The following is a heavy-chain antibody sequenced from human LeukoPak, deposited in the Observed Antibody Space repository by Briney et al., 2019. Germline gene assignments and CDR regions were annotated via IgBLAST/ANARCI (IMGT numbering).Heavy chain of an antibody. CDR3: ARGPPNWGYDY. CDR1: GYTFTSYD. Sequence: ASVQVSCKASGYTFTSYDFNWVRQATGQRPEWMGWMSPISGDTGYAQKFQDRVTMTRNTSISTAYMELSSLRSDDTAVYYCARGPPNWGYDYWGPGTLVTVSS. J-gene: IGHJ4*02. V-gene: IGHV1-8*01. CDR2: MSPISGDT. D-gene: IGHD7-27*01.